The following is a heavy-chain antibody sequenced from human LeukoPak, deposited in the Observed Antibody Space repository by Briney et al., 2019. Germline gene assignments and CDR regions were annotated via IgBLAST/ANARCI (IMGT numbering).Heavy chain of an antibody. CDR2: INHSGST. CDR3: ARVRYNWNYDYHYGMDV. J-gene: IGHJ6*02. Sequence: PSETLSLTCAVYGGSFSGYYWSWIRQPPGKGLEWIGEINHSGSTNYNPSLKSRVTISVDTSKNQFSLKLSSVTAADTAVYYCARVRYNWNYDYHYGMDVWGQGTTVTVSS. D-gene: IGHD1-20*01. CDR1: GGSFSGYY. V-gene: IGHV4-34*01.